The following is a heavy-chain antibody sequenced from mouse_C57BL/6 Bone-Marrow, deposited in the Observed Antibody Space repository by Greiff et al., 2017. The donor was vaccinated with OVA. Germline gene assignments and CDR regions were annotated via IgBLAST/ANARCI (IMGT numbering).Heavy chain of an antibody. CDR2: ISSGGSYT. Sequence: EVKLMESGGDLVKPGGSLKLSCAASGFTFSSYGMSWVRQTPDKRLEWVATISSGGSYTYYPDSVKGRFTISRDNAKNTLYLQMSSLKSEDTAMYYCAGYYGSSPWFAYWGQGTLVTVSA. D-gene: IGHD1-1*01. CDR1: GFTFSSYG. V-gene: IGHV5-6*01. CDR3: AGYYGSSPWFAY. J-gene: IGHJ3*01.